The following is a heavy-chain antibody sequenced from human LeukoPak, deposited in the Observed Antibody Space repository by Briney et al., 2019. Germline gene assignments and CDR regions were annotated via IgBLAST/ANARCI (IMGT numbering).Heavy chain of an antibody. J-gene: IGHJ4*02. V-gene: IGHV1-2*02. D-gene: IGHD4-17*01. CDR1: GYTFTGYY. Sequence: ASVKVSCKASGYTFTGYYMHWVRQAPGQGLEWMGWINPNSGGTNYAQKFQGRVTMTRDTSISTAYMELSRLRSDDTAVYYCARDPPPIWPTVTYYFDYWGQGTLATVSS. CDR2: INPNSGGT. CDR3: ARDPPPIWPTVTYYFDY.